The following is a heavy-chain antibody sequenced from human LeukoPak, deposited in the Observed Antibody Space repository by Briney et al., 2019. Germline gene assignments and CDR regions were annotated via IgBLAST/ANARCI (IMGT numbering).Heavy chain of an antibody. CDR1: GGSISSYY. CDR3: ARGLWFGEYYYYMDV. Sequence: SETLSLTCTVSGGSISSYYWSRIRQPPGKGLEWIGYIYYSGSTNYNPSLKSRVTISVDTSKNQFSLKLSSVTAADTAVYYCARGLWFGEYYYYMDVWGKGTTVTISS. D-gene: IGHD3-10*01. CDR2: IYYSGST. J-gene: IGHJ6*03. V-gene: IGHV4-59*01.